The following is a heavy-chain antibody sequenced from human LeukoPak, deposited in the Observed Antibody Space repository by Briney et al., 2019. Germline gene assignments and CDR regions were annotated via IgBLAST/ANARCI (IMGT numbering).Heavy chain of an antibody. Sequence: ASVKVSCKASGYTFTSYYMHWVRQAPGQGLEWMGIINPSGGSTSYAQKFQGRVTMTRDTPTSTVYMELSSLRSEDTAVYYCARSSRADYYFDYWGQGTLVTVSS. CDR3: ARSSRADYYFDY. CDR1: GYTFTSYY. D-gene: IGHD2-21*01. CDR2: INPSGGST. V-gene: IGHV1-46*01. J-gene: IGHJ4*02.